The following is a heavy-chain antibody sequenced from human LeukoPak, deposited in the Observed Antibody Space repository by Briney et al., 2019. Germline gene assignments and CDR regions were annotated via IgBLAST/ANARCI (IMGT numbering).Heavy chain of an antibody. V-gene: IGHV1-2*02. CDR2: INPNSGGT. J-gene: IGHJ6*03. Sequence: ASVKVSCKASGYTFTGYYMHWVRQAPGQGLEWMGWINPNSGGTNYAQKFQGRVTMTRDTSISTAYMELSRLRSDDTAVYYCAREIRYFDWLEKDYYYYMDVWGKGTRSPSP. D-gene: IGHD3-9*01. CDR3: AREIRYFDWLEKDYYYYMDV. CDR1: GYTFTGYY.